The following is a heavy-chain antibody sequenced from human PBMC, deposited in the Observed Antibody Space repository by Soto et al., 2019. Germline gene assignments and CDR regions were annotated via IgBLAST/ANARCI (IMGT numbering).Heavy chain of an antibody. Sequence: QVQLVESGGSVVQPGRSLRLSCEASGFTFTSYAMHWVRQAPGKGLEWVAVISYDGINEYYADSVKGRFTISRDNSKNTLFLQMRSLSVEDTYVYYCARDRLRLGELSLIGYFDYWGQGTLVTVSS. CDR2: ISYDGINE. CDR1: GFTFTSYA. D-gene: IGHD3-16*02. J-gene: IGHJ4*02. V-gene: IGHV3-30*15. CDR3: ARDRLRLGELSLIGYFDY.